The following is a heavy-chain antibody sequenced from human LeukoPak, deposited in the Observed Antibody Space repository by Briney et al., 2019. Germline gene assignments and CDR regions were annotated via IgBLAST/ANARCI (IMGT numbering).Heavy chain of an antibody. CDR3: ARHEGYSYAFAY. CDR2: IYYSGST. V-gene: IGHV4-39*01. D-gene: IGHD5-18*01. CDR1: GGSISSTSYY. Sequence: PSETLSLTCTVSGGSISSTSYYWGWIRQPPGQGLEWIGSIYYSGSTYYNPSLKSRVTISVDTSKNQFSLKLNSVTAADTAVYFCARHEGYSYAFAYWGQGTLVTASS. J-gene: IGHJ4*02.